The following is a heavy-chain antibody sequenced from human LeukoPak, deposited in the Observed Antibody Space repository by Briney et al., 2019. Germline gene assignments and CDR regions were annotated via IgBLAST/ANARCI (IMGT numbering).Heavy chain of an antibody. CDR1: GYTFTGYY. Sequence: ASVKVSCKASGYTFTGYYMHWVRQAPGQGLEWMGWINPNSGGTNYAQKFQGRVTMTRDTSISTAYMELNRLRSDDTAVYYCARDGVAAAGTLDYWGQGTLVTVSS. D-gene: IGHD6-13*01. CDR3: ARDGVAAAGTLDY. V-gene: IGHV1-2*02. CDR2: INPNSGGT. J-gene: IGHJ4*02.